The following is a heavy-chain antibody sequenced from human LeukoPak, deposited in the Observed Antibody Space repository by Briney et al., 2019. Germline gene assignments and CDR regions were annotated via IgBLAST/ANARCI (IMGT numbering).Heavy chain of an antibody. CDR1: VYTFTGYQ. J-gene: IGHJ4*02. V-gene: IGHV1-2*02. CDR2: INPNSGDT. D-gene: IGHD3-16*02. CDR3: ARGAVSGTYRYLY. Sequence: ASVTVSSMASVYTFTGYQIHWVRQAPGQGLEWMGWINPNSGDTNYAQKFQGRVTMTSDTSISTAYMELSRLSSDDTAVYSCARGAVSGTYRYLYWGQGTLVTVSS.